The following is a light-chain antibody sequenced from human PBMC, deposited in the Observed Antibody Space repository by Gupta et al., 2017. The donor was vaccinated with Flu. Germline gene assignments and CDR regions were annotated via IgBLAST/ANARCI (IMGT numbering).Light chain of an antibody. V-gene: IGLV3-21*02. CDR1: KMASKA. CDR2: DDS. CDR3: QVWDSSSDRGV. J-gene: IGLJ3*02. Sequence: GQTARIACGGNKMASKAVHWYQQKPGQAPVLVVNDDSDRPSGIPERFSGSNSGNTATLSISRVEAGDEADYYCQVWDSSSDRGVFGGGTKLTVL.